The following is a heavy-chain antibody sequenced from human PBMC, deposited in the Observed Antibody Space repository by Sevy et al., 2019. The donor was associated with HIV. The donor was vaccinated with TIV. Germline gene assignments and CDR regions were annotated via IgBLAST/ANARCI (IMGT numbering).Heavy chain of an antibody. Sequence: SETLSLTCTVSGGSISSYYWSWIRQPPGKGLEWIGYIYYSGSTNYNPSLKSRVTISVDTSKNQFSLKLSSVTAADTAVYYCARGIRSSGYCTNGVCYPGNWFDPWGQGTLVTVSS. CDR3: ARGIRSSGYCTNGVCYPGNWFDP. CDR1: GGSISSYY. D-gene: IGHD2-8*01. J-gene: IGHJ5*02. V-gene: IGHV4-59*01. CDR2: IYYSGST.